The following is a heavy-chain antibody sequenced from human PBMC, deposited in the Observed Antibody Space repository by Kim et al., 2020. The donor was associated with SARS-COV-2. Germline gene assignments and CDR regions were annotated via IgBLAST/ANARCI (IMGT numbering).Heavy chain of an antibody. Sequence: GGSLRLSCAASGFTFSDHYMDWVRQAPGKGLEWVGRIRNKAMSYTTEYATSVKGRFTISRDDSKNSLYVQMNSLKTEDAAVYYCARGVVDRTGHKNFDYWGQGTLVTVSS. V-gene: IGHV3-72*01. D-gene: IGHD2-8*02. CDR1: GFTFSDHY. CDR2: IRNKAMSYTT. J-gene: IGHJ4*02. CDR3: ARGVVDRTGHKNFDY.